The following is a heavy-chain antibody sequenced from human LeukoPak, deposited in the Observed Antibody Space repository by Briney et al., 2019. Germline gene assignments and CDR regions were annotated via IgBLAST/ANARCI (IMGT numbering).Heavy chain of an antibody. Sequence: PGGSLRLSCAASGFTFDDYGMSWVRQAPGKGLEWVSAISGSGGSTYYADSVKGRFTISRDNSKNTLYLQMNSLRAEDTAVYYCAKDSGFRVAAAGTWFDPWGQGTLVTVSS. CDR3: AKDSGFRVAAAGTWFDP. CDR2: ISGSGGST. CDR1: GFTFDDYG. V-gene: IGHV3-23*01. D-gene: IGHD6-13*01. J-gene: IGHJ5*02.